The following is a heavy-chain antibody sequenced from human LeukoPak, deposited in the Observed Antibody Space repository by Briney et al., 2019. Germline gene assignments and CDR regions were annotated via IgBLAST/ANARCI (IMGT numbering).Heavy chain of an antibody. D-gene: IGHD1-26*01. V-gene: IGHV3-30*18. CDR3: AKGGFSGSYNPYHYYYMDV. CDR2: IWYGGSNK. CDR1: GFTFSSYG. J-gene: IGHJ6*03. Sequence: GRSLRLSCAASGFTFSSYGMHWVRQAPGKGLEWVAVIWYGGSNKYYADSVKGRFTISRDNSKNTLYLQMNSLRAEDTAVYYCAKGGFSGSYNPYHYYYMDVWGKGTTVTVSS.